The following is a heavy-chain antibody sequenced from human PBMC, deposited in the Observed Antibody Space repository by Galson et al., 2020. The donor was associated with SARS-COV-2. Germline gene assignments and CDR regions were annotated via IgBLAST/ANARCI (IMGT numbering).Heavy chain of an antibody. J-gene: IGHJ4*02. CDR3: AKGAGHGSGSYIDY. CDR1: AFTFSSYA. CDR2: MNGGGSGT. V-gene: IGHV3-23*01. D-gene: IGHD3-10*01. Sequence: GESLKISCTASAFTFSSYAMTWVRQAPGKGLEWVSSMNGGGSGTYYADSVKGRFTISRDNSKNTLYLQMNNLRADDTAVYYCAKGAGHGSGSYIDYWGQGTLVTVSA.